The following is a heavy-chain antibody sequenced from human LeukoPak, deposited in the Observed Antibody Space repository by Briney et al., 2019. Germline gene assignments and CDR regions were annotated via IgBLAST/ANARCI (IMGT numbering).Heavy chain of an antibody. CDR1: GGTFSSYA. CDR2: IIPIFGTA. Sequence: SVKVSCKASGGTFSSYAISWVRQAPGQGLEWMGGIIPIFGTANYAQKFQGRVTITADESTSTAYMELSSLRSEDTAVYYCARDSSSGYYGGLYYYYGMDVWGQGTTVTVSS. D-gene: IGHD3-22*01. CDR3: ARDSSSGYYGGLYYYYGMDV. V-gene: IGHV1-69*13. J-gene: IGHJ6*02.